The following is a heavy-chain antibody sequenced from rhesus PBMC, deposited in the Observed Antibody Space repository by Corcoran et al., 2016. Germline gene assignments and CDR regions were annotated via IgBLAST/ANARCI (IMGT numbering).Heavy chain of an antibody. CDR1: GYSISSGYG. CDR3: ARAVAGTTDY. CDR2: IGRSSGST. D-gene: IGHD1-14*01. Sequence: QVQLQESGPGLVKPSETLPLTCAVSGYSISSGYGWSWIRQPPGKGLEWIEYIGRSSGSTNYNPSLKSRVTISKDTSKNQFSLKLSSVTAADTAVYYCARAVAGTTDYWGQGVLVTVSS. J-gene: IGHJ4*01. V-gene: IGHV4-127*01.